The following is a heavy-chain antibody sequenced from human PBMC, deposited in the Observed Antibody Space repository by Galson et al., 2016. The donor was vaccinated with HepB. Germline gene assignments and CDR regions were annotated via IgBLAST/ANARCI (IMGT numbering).Heavy chain of an antibody. CDR3: ARSPLVRGYNFAYCAH. J-gene: IGHJ4*02. CDR2: ISTSGST. Sequence: TLSLTCTVSGGSISSGSYYYSWIRQPAGKGLEWIGRISTSGSTNYNPSLQSRVTISIDTSKNQFSLNLSSVTAADTAVYYCARSPLVRGYNFAYCAHWGQGSLVTVSA. CDR1: GGSISSGSYY. D-gene: IGHD1-1*01. V-gene: IGHV4-61*02.